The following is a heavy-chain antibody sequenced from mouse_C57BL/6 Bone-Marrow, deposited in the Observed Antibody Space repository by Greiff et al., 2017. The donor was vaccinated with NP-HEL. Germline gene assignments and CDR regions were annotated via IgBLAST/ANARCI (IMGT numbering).Heavy chain of an antibody. CDR2: ILPGSGST. CDR1: GYTFTGYW. CDR3: ASWGYYGYFDY. D-gene: IGHD1-1*01. J-gene: IGHJ2*01. V-gene: IGHV1-9*01. Sequence: VQLQQSGAELMKPGASVKLSCKATGYTFTGYWIEWVKQRPGHGLEWIGEILPGSGSTNYNEKFKGKATLTADKSSSTAYMELRSLTSEDSAVYFCASWGYYGYFDYWGKGTTLTVSS.